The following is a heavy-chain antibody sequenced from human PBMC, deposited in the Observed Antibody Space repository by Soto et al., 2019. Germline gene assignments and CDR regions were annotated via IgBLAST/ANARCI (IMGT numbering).Heavy chain of an antibody. CDR2: ISAYNGNT. CDR3: ARANNYYDSSGYDY. J-gene: IGHJ4*02. Sequence: ASVKVSCKASGYTFTSYGISWVRQAPGQGLEWMGWISAYNGNTNYAQKLQGRVTMTTVTSTSTAYMELRSLRSDDTAVYYCARANNYYDSSGYDYWGQGTLATVFS. V-gene: IGHV1-18*01. CDR1: GYTFTSYG. D-gene: IGHD3-22*01.